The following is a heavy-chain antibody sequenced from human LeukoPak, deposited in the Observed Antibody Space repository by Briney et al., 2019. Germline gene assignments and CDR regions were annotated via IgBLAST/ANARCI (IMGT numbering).Heavy chain of an antibody. CDR1: GFAFSSYA. CDR2: VSYDGGSK. J-gene: IGHJ4*02. Sequence: GGSLRLSCAASGFAFSSYAMHWVRQGPGKGLEWVALVSYDGGSKYYADSVKGRITISRDNAKNTLHLQMNSLRTEDTAVYYCARVKGGIAAAGNYFDYWGQGTLVTVSS. CDR3: ARVKGGIAAAGNYFDY. D-gene: IGHD6-13*01. V-gene: IGHV3-30-3*01.